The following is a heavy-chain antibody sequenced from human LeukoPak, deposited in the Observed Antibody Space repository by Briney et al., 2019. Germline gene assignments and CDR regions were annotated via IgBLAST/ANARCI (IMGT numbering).Heavy chain of an antibody. CDR2: IKSKTDGGTT. J-gene: IGHJ4*02. CDR3: TTGYCSRTSCYYFDY. CDR1: GFTFINAW. V-gene: IGHV3-15*01. D-gene: IGHD2-2*01. Sequence: GGSLRLSCAASGFTFINAWMTWVRQAPGKGLEGVGRIKSKTDGGTTDYAAPVKGRFTISRDDSKNTLYLQMNSLKTEDTAVYYCTTGYCSRTSCYYFDYWGQGTLVTVSS.